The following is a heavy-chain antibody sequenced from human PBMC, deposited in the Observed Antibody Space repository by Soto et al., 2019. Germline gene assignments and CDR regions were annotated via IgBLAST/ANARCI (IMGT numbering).Heavy chain of an antibody. D-gene: IGHD6-13*01. CDR2: IWYDGSNK. J-gene: IGHJ6*02. Sequence: GGSLRLSCAASGFTFSSYGMHWVRQAPGKGLEWVAVIWYDGSNKYYADSVKGRFTISRDNSKNTLYLQMNSLRAEDTAVYYCARTSSKAAAVLKGGMDVWGQGTTVTVSS. CDR1: GFTFSSYG. CDR3: ARTSSKAAAVLKGGMDV. V-gene: IGHV3-33*01.